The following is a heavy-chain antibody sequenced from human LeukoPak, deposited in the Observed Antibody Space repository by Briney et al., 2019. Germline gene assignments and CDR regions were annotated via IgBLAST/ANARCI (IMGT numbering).Heavy chain of an antibody. V-gene: IGHV3-48*03. CDR1: GFTFSSYE. CDR3: ARDDNLIHLWAVFDY. CDR2: ISATGNTI. J-gene: IGHJ4*02. D-gene: IGHD5-18*01. Sequence: PGGSLRLSCAASGFTFSSYEMNWVRQAPGKGLEWVSYISATGNTIFYADSVKGRFTVSRDNAKNSLYLQMSSLRAEDTAVYYCARDDNLIHLWAVFDYWGQGTQVTVSS.